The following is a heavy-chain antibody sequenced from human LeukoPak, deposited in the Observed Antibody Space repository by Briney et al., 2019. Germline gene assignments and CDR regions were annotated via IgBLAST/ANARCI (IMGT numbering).Heavy chain of an antibody. V-gene: IGHV4-34*01. J-gene: IGHJ4*02. D-gene: IGHD3-10*01. CDR1: GGSFSGYY. Sequence: ASETLSLTCAVYGGSFSGYYWSWIRQPPGKGLEWIGEINHSGSTNYNPSLKSRVTISVDTSKNQFSLKLSSVTAADTAVYYCARNYAVRGVQAVGYWGQGTLVTVSS. CDR3: ARNYAVRGVQAVGY. CDR2: INHSGST.